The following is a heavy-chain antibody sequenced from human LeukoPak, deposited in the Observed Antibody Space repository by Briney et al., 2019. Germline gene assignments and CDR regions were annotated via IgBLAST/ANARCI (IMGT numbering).Heavy chain of an antibody. D-gene: IGHD3-10*01. CDR3: ARLGGSGEYYYYYMDV. V-gene: IGHV3-48*03. CDR2: ISSSGSTI. J-gene: IGHJ6*03. CDR1: GFTFSSYE. Sequence: SGGSLRLSCAASGFTFSSYEMNWVRQAPGKGLEWVSYISSSGSTIYCADSVKGRFTISRDNAKNSVYLQMNGLRAEDTAVYYCARLGGSGEYYYYYMDVWGKGTTVTISS.